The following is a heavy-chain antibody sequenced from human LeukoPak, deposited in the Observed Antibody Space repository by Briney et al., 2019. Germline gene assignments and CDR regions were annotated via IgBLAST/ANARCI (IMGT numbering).Heavy chain of an antibody. V-gene: IGHV4-34*01. J-gene: IGHJ4*02. Sequence: TSETLSLTCAVYGGSFSGYYWSWIRQPPGKGLEWIGEINHSGSTNYNPSLKSRVTISVDTSKNQFSLKLSSVTAADTAVYYCARDDCSGGSCYVAYWGQRTLVTVSS. CDR2: INHSGST. D-gene: IGHD2-15*01. CDR1: GGSFSGYY. CDR3: ARDDCSGGSCYVAY.